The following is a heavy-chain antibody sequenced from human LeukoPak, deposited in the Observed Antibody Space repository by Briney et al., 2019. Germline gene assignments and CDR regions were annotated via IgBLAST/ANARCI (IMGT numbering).Heavy chain of an antibody. CDR2: IRNKANSYAT. CDR3: VRDDCSTTFCYAS. J-gene: IGHJ5*02. D-gene: IGHD2-2*01. V-gene: IGHV3-73*01. CDR1: GFTFSGSA. Sequence: GGSLRLSCAASGFTFSGSAMHWVRQASGKGLEWVGRIRNKANSYATAYAASVKGRFTISRDISKNTLYLQMNSLRAEDTALYYCVRDDCSTTFCYASWGQGTLVTVSS.